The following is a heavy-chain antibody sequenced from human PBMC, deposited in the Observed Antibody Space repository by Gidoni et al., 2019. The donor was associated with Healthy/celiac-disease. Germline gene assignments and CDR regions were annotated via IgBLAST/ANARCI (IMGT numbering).Heavy chain of an antibody. CDR2: IYYSGST. D-gene: IGHD2-2*01. CDR1: GGSISSYY. V-gene: IGHV4-59*01. CDR3: ARVMGSTSHYYGMDV. Sequence: QVQLQESGPGLVKPSETLSLTCTVSGGSISSYYWSWIRQPPGKGLEWIGYIYYSGSTNYNPSLKSRVTISVDTSKNQFSLKLSSVTAADTAVYYCARVMGSTSHYYGMDVWGQGTTVTVSS. J-gene: IGHJ6*02.